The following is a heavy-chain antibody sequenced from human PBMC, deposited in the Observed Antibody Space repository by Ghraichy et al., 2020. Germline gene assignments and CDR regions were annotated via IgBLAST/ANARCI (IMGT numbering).Heavy chain of an antibody. CDR1: GGSISSSSYY. CDR3: ARHVSTRRGYYDILTGYKNFDY. CDR2: IYYSGST. J-gene: IGHJ4*02. V-gene: IGHV4-39*01. D-gene: IGHD3-9*01. Sequence: SETLSLTCTVSGGSISSSSYYWGWIRQPPGKGLEWIGSIYYSGSTYYNPSLKSRVTISVDTSKNQFSLKLSSVTAADTAVYYCARHVSTRRGYYDILTGYKNFDYWGQGTLVTVSS.